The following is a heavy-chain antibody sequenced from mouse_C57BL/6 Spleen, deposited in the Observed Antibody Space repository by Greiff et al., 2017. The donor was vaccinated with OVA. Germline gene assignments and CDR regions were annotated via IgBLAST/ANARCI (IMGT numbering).Heavy chain of an antibody. CDR1: GFNIKNTY. V-gene: IGHV14-3*01. D-gene: IGHD2-10*01. Sequence: EVKLVESVAELVRPGASVKLSCTASGFNIKNTYMHWVKQRPEQGLEWIGRIDPANGNTKYAPKFQGKATITADTSSNTAYLQLSSLTSEDTAIYYCARPYYGNWYFDVWGTGTTVTVSS. CDR3: ARPYYGNWYFDV. J-gene: IGHJ1*03. CDR2: IDPANGNT.